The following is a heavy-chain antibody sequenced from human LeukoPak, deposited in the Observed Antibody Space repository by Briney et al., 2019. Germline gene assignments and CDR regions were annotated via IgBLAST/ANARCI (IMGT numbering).Heavy chain of an antibody. V-gene: IGHV4-4*07. Sequence: SETLSLTCTVSGGSISSDYWSWIRQPAGKGLEWIGRIYTSGDTNYNPSLKSRVTMSVDTSKNQFSLKLSSVIAADTAVYYCTRDGDYHYFDCWGQGTLVTVSS. CDR1: GGSISSDY. CDR2: IYTSGDT. J-gene: IGHJ4*02. D-gene: IGHD4-17*01. CDR3: TRDGDYHYFDC.